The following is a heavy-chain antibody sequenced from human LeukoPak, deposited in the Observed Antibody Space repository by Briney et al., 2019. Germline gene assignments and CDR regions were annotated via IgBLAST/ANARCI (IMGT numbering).Heavy chain of an antibody. CDR1: GFTFSPYW. Sequence: GGSLRLSCATSGFTFSPYWMSWLRQAPGKGLEWVATIKEDGSEDYYVDSVKGRFTISRDNAENSLHLQMNSLRVEDTAVYYCARRAYYYHFDYWGQGTLVTVSS. J-gene: IGHJ4*02. V-gene: IGHV3-7*01. CDR2: IKEDGSED. CDR3: ARRAYYYHFDY. D-gene: IGHD3-22*01.